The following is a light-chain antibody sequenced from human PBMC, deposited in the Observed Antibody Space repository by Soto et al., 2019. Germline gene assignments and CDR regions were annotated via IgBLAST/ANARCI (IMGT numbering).Light chain of an antibody. CDR1: QSISSSK. CDR2: GAS. J-gene: IGKJ5*01. CDR3: QQYGSSLSIT. V-gene: IGKV3-20*01. Sequence: EIVMTQSPATLPVSPGESATLSFRASQSISSSKLAWFQQKPGQAPRLLIYGASSRATGIPDRFSGSGSGTDFTLTISRLEPEDFAVCYCQQYGSSLSITFGQGTRLEIK.